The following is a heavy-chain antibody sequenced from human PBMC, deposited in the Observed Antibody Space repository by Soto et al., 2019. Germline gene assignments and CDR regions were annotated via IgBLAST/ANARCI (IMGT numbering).Heavy chain of an antibody. CDR1: GYSFTSYR. CDR3: ARSPLVATGHYYYGMDV. J-gene: IGHJ6*02. CDR2: IDPSDSYT. Sequence: GESLKISCKGSGYSFTSYRISWVRQMPGKGLEWMGRIDPSDSYTNYSPSFQGHVTISADKSISTAYLQWSSLKASDTAMYYCARSPLVATGHYYYGMDVWGQGTTVTVSS. V-gene: IGHV5-10-1*01. D-gene: IGHD5-12*01.